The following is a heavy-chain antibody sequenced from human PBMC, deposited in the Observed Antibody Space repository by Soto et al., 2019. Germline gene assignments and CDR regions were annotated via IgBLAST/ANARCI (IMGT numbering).Heavy chain of an antibody. J-gene: IGHJ6*02. CDR2: IYYSGST. D-gene: IGHD2-15*01. CDR1: GGSISSSSYY. Sequence: TLSLTCTVSGGSISSSSYYWGWIRQPPGKGLEWIGSIYYSGSTYYNPSLKSRVTISVDTSKNQFSLKLSSVTAADTAVYYCAIQGLVVRYYYYYGMDVWGQGTTVNVSS. V-gene: IGHV4-39*01. CDR3: AIQGLVVRYYYYYGMDV.